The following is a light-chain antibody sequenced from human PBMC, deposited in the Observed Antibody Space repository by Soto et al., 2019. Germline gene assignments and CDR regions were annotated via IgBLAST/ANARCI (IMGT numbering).Light chain of an antibody. V-gene: IGKV1-12*01. CDR1: QGLSDS. Sequence: DIQMTQSPSSVSASVGDRVTITCRATQGLSDSLAWYQQKPGKAPKLLISVTSRLQSGVPSRFSGSASGTDFTLTIDRLQPEDIATYYCQQGHNWPLTFGQGTRLEIK. CDR3: QQGHNWPLT. J-gene: IGKJ5*01. CDR2: VTS.